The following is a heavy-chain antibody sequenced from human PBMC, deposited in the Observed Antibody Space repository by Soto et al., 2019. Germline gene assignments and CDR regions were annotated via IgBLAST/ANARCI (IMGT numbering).Heavy chain of an antibody. CDR2: INHSGST. J-gene: IGHJ5*02. CDR3: ARGPPSSWYLTGDRSLYNWFDP. D-gene: IGHD6-13*01. V-gene: IGHV4-34*01. CDR1: GGSFSGYY. Sequence: ASETLSLTCAVYGGSFSGYYWSWIRQPPGKGLEWIGEINHSGSTNYNPSLKSRVTISVDTSKNQFSLKLSSVTAADTAVYYCARGPPSSWYLTGDRSLYNWFDPWGQGTLVTVSS.